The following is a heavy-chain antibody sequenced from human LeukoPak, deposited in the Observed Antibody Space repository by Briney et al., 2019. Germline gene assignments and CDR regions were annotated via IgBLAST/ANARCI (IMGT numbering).Heavy chain of an antibody. CDR3: ATELRWKDH. D-gene: IGHD4-23*01. Sequence: GASVKVSCKASRYTFTDYDINWVRQATGQGLEWMGYMKPNSGNTGYAQKFQGRVTMTRDTSISTAYMELSSLTSEDTAVYYCATELRWKDHWGQGTLVTVSS. CDR2: MKPNSGNT. CDR1: RYTFTDYD. J-gene: IGHJ4*02. V-gene: IGHV1-8*01.